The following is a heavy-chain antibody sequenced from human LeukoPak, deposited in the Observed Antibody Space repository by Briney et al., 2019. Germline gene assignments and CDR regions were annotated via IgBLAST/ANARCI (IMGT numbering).Heavy chain of an antibody. Sequence: ASVKVSCKASGYTFTGYYMQWVRQAPGQGLEWMGWINPNSGDTHYVQKFQGRVTMTRDTSISTAYMELSSLRSDDTAMYYCTRGGIDYWGQGTLVTVSS. J-gene: IGHJ4*02. CDR3: TRGGIDY. V-gene: IGHV1-2*02. D-gene: IGHD3-10*01. CDR1: GYTFTGYY. CDR2: INPNSGDT.